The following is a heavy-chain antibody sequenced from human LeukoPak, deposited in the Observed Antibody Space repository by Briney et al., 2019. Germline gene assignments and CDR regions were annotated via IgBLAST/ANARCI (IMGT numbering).Heavy chain of an antibody. CDR1: GYTFTSYD. Sequence: ASVKVSCKASGYTFTSYDINWVRQATGQGLEWMGWVNPNSANTGYAQKFQGRVTMTRDTSISTAYMELSSLRSEDTAVYYCARGRFRWELEIRDFDYWGQGTLVTVSS. CDR3: ARGRFRWELEIRDFDY. J-gene: IGHJ4*02. CDR2: VNPNSANT. D-gene: IGHD1-26*01. V-gene: IGHV1-8*01.